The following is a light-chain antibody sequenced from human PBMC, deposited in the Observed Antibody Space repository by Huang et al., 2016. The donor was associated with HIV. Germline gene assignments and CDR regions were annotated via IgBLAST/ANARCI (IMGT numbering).Light chain of an antibody. CDR1: QSVGNS. V-gene: IGKV3-11*01. CDR2: AAS. J-gene: IGKJ1*01. Sequence: EIVLTQSPATLALSPGDRATLSCRATQSVGNSFAWYQQRPGQAPRLLIYAASNRAAGSPARFSGSVSGTDFTLTISSLEPEDFAVYFCQQRGDWRGYTFGQGTKVEVK. CDR3: QQRGDWRGYT.